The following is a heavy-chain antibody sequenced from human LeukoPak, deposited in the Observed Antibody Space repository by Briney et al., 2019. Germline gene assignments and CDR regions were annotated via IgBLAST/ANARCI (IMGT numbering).Heavy chain of an antibody. Sequence: QVQLQESGPGLVRPLQTLSLTCTVSGGSISSRAHFWNWIRQPPGKGLEWIGYIYYSGSTNYNPSLKSRVTISVDTSKNQFSLKLSSVTAADTAVYYCARDDYNYYYMDVWGKGTTVTVSS. CDR2: IYYSGST. CDR3: ARDDYNYYYMDV. V-gene: IGHV4-61*08. J-gene: IGHJ6*03. CDR1: GGSISSRAHF.